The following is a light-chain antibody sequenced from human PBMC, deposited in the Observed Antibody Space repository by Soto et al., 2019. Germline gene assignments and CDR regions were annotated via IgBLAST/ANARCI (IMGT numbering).Light chain of an antibody. CDR2: DIS. CDR1: QAVSRN. J-gene: IGKJ5*01. Sequence: EVVMTQSPATLSVSPGERATLSCRASQAVSRNLAWYQQRPGQAPRLLIYDISNRDTGAPARFSGSGSETEFTLTIRSLQSEDFAVYFCQQYNNWPSFGQGTRLENK. V-gene: IGKV3-15*01. CDR3: QQYNNWPS.